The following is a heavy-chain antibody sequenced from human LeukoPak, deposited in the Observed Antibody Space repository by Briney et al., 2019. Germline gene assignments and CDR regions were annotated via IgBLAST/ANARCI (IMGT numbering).Heavy chain of an antibody. J-gene: IGHJ5*02. CDR2: IYYSGST. D-gene: IGHD6-25*01. CDR3: ARDGVGYSSGYNWFDP. Sequence: SETLSLTCTVSGGSISNYYWSWIRQPPGKGLEWIGYIYYSGSTYYNPSLKSRVTISVDTSKNQFSLKLSSVTAADTAVYYCARDGVGYSSGYNWFDPWGQGTLVTVSS. CDR1: GGSISNYY. V-gene: IGHV4-59*12.